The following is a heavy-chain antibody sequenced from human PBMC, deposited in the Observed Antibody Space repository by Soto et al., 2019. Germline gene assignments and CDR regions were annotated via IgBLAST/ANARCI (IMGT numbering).Heavy chain of an antibody. D-gene: IGHD5-12*01. CDR1: GFTFSTSA. V-gene: IGHV3-30-3*01. J-gene: IGHJ4*02. CDR2: ISYDGGNK. Sequence: GGSLILSCAASGFTFSTSALHWVRQAPGKGLECVAAISYDGGNKYYADSVRGRVTISRDNSKNTLYLQMNNLGAEDTAVYFCASPRYSGYDLYQGFAVAGVDYWGQGTLVTVST. CDR3: ASPRYSGYDLYQGFAVAGVDY.